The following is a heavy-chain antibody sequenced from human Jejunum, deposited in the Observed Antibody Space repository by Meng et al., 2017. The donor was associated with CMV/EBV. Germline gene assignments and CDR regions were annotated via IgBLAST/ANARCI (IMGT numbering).Heavy chain of an antibody. CDR1: GFTFSTYS. V-gene: IGHV3-21*01. J-gene: IGHJ3*02. CDR3: VGQATANDAFDI. Sequence: ASGFTFSTYSINWVRQAPGKGLEWVSSISSSSGYIYYADSVKGRFTISRDNAKNSAYLQMNRMRAEDTAVYHCVGQATANDAFDIWGQGTVVTVSS. D-gene: IGHD1-26*01. CDR2: ISSSSGYI.